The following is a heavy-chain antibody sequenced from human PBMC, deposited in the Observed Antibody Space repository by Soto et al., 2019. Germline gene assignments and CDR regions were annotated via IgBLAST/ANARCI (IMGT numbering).Heavy chain of an antibody. V-gene: IGHV1-18*01. Sequence: GASVKVSCKASGYTFTSYGISWVRQAPGQGLEWMGWISAYNGNTNYAQKLQGRVTMTTDTSTSTACMELRSLRSDDTAVYYCARDPNGIQLWLSYYYGMDVWGQGTTVTVSS. J-gene: IGHJ6*02. CDR2: ISAYNGNT. D-gene: IGHD5-18*01. CDR1: GYTFTSYG. CDR3: ARDPNGIQLWLSYYYGMDV.